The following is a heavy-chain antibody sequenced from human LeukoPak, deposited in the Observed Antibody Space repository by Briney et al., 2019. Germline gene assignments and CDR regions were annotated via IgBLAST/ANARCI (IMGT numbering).Heavy chain of an antibody. Sequence: PSETLSLTCGVSGYSISNSNWWGWIRQPPGKGLEWIGYIDYGGSTNYNPSLKSRATVSVDTSRNQFSLKLNSVTAADTAVYYCARHGHGYYDILSGSFDYWGQGTLVTVSS. V-gene: IGHV4-28*01. J-gene: IGHJ4*02. CDR1: GYSISNSNW. D-gene: IGHD3-9*01. CDR3: ARHGHGYYDILSGSFDY. CDR2: IDYGGST.